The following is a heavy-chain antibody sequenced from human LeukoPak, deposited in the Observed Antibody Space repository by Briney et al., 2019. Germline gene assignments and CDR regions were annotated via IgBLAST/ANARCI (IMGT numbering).Heavy chain of an antibody. J-gene: IGHJ4*02. Sequence: PGGSLRLSCAASRFTFSSYAMSWVRQAPGKGLEWVSAISGSGGSTYYADSVKGRFTISRDNSKNTLYLQMNSLRAEDTAVYYCAKDSGKIVVVSHDYWGQGTLVTVSS. D-gene: IGHD3-22*01. V-gene: IGHV3-23*01. CDR2: ISGSGGST. CDR3: AKDSGKIVVVSHDY. CDR1: RFTFSSYA.